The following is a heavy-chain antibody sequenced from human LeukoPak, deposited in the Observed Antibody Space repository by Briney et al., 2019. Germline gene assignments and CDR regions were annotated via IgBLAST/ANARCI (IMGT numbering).Heavy chain of an antibody. CDR1: GGSISSGSYY. Sequence: PSQTLSLTCTVSGGSISSGSYYWSWIRQPAGKGLEWIGRIYTSGSTNYNPSLKSRVTISVDTSKNHFSLKLSSVTAADTAVYYCARDVLLWFGELLGDYWGQGTLVTVSS. J-gene: IGHJ4*02. V-gene: IGHV4-61*02. CDR3: ARDVLLWFGELLGDY. CDR2: IYTSGST. D-gene: IGHD3-10*01.